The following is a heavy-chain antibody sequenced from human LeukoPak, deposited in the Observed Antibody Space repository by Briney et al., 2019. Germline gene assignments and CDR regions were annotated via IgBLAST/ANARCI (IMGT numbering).Heavy chain of an antibody. CDR2: FDPEGET. J-gene: IGHJ3*02. CDR1: GYTLTELS. Sequence: ASVKVSCKVSGYTLTELSMHWVRQAPGKGLEWMGGFDPEGETIYAQKFQGRVTMTEDTSTDTAYMELSSLRSEDTAVYYCAAPSGYYTSRDAFDIWGQGTMVTVSS. CDR3: AAPSGYYTSRDAFDI. V-gene: IGHV1-24*01. D-gene: IGHD3-3*01.